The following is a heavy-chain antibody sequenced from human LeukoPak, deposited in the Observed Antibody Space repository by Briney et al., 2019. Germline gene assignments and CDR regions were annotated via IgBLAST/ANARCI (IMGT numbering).Heavy chain of an antibody. CDR2: FSDSNGRT. Sequence: PGGSLRLSCAASGFTFRNYAMSWVRQAPGKGLEWVSSFSDSNGRTYYADSVKGRFTVSRDNSKNTLYLQMNSLRAEDTAVYYCAKSVDDILTGYYIDYYYYMDVWGKGTTVTVSS. J-gene: IGHJ6*03. CDR1: GFTFRNYA. V-gene: IGHV3-23*01. D-gene: IGHD3-9*01. CDR3: AKSVDDILTGYYIDYYYYMDV.